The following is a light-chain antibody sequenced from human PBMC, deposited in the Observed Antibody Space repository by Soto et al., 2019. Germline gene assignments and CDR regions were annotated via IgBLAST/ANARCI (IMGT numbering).Light chain of an antibody. CDR1: SGHSSYA. Sequence: QLVLTQSPSASASLGASVKLTCTLSSGHSSYAIAWHQQQPEKGPRYLMKLNSDVSHSKGDGIPDRFSGSSSGAERYLTISSLQSEDEADYYCQTWGTGIHVVFGGGTKLTVL. J-gene: IGLJ2*01. CDR2: LNSDVSH. CDR3: QTWGTGIHVV. V-gene: IGLV4-69*01.